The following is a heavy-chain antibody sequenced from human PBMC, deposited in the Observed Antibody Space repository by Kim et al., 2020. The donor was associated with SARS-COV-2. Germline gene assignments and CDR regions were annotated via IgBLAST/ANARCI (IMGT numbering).Heavy chain of an antibody. Sequence: SETLSLTCTVSGGSISSSTYYWGWIRQPPGKGLEWIGSIYYSGSTYYNPSLKSRVTISVDTSKNQFSLKLSSVTAADTAVYYCASHELEVTIFGVVIIQDFDYWGQGTLVTVSS. V-gene: IGHV4-39*01. CDR3: ASHELEVTIFGVVIIQDFDY. D-gene: IGHD3-3*01. CDR1: GGSISSSTYY. J-gene: IGHJ4*02. CDR2: IYYSGST.